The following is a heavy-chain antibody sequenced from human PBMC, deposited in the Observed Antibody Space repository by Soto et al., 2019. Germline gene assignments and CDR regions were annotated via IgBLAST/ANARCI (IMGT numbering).Heavy chain of an antibody. CDR1: GGTLSSYA. CDR3: ARSHASPPASYYDFWIHAFDI. J-gene: IGHJ3*02. V-gene: IGHV1-69*13. Sequence: ASVKVSCKASGGTLSSYAISWVRQAPGQGLEWMGGIIPIFGTANYAQKFQGRVTITADESTSTAYMELSSLRSEDTAVYYCARSHASPPASYYDFWIHAFDIWGQGTMVTVSS. CDR2: IIPIFGTA. D-gene: IGHD3-3*01.